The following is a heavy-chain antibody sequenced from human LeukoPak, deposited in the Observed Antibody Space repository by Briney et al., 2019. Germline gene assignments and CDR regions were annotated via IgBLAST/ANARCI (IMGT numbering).Heavy chain of an antibody. Sequence: GATLINSCAACGFGFSSYCRHSISQTPGRGLVWVSRIKSDGSSTGYADSVKGRFTISRDNAKNTLYLQMNSLRAEDTAVYYCTRSDWFDPWGQGTLVTVSS. CDR2: IKSDGSST. CDR1: GFGFSSYC. J-gene: IGHJ5*02. V-gene: IGHV3-74*01. CDR3: TRSDWFDP.